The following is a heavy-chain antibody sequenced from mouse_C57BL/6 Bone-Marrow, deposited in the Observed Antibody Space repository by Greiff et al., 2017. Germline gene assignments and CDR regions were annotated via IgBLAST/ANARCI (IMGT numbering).Heavy chain of an antibody. J-gene: IGHJ1*03. CDR1: GYTFTSYG. V-gene: IGHV1-81*01. Sequence: QVQLQQSGAELARPGASVKLSCKASGYTFTSYGISWVKQRTGQGLEWIGEIYPRSGNTYYNEKFKGKATLTADKSSSTAYMGLRSLTSEDSAVYFCARYDGYWYFDVWGTGTTVTVSS. CDR3: ARYDGYWYFDV. D-gene: IGHD2-3*01. CDR2: IYPRSGNT.